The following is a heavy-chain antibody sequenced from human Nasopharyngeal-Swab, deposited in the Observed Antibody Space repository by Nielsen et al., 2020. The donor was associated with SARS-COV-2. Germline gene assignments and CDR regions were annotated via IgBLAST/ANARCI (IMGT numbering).Heavy chain of an antibody. CDR2: ISVYNADT. J-gene: IGHJ4*02. Sequence: ASVKVSCKASGYSFPSYGINWVRQAPGQGLEWMGWISVYNADTNYAQKIQGRVSMTTDTSTSTAYMELRSLRSDDTAVYYCTRRGPQYYFDYWGQGTLVTVSS. CDR1: GYSFPSYG. CDR3: TRRGPQYYFDY. V-gene: IGHV1-18*01.